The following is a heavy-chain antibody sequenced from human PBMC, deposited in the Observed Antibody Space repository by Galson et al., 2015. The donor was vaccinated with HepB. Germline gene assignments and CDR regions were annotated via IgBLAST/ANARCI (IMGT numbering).Heavy chain of an antibody. J-gene: IGHJ4*02. D-gene: IGHD1-26*01. V-gene: IGHV1-8*01. Sequence: SVKVSSKASGYSFISSYDIDWVRQATGQGLEWMGWMSPNSGDTSYAQKFQGRVTMASDTSISTAYMELRGLRSDDTAVYYCARGSGSADYWGRGTLVTVSS. CDR2: MSPNSGDT. CDR3: ARGSGSADY. CDR1: GYSFISSYD.